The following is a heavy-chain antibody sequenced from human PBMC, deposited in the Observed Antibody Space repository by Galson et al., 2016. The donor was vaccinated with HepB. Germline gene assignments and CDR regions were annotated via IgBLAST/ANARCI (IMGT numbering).Heavy chain of an antibody. CDR3: ARGGSGSHPNQHYFYYYALDV. D-gene: IGHD3-10*01. J-gene: IGHJ6*04. CDR1: GYTFKSCS. CDR2: TRRSNSAI. V-gene: IGHV3-48*01. Sequence: SVGLTCTASGYTFKSCSTNCARQAPGKVHRWASYTRRSNSAIYNRDSVKGPGTSSRENAKNSLYLQMNSLRAEDTAVYYCARGGSGSHPNQHYFYYYALDVWGIGATVTVSS.